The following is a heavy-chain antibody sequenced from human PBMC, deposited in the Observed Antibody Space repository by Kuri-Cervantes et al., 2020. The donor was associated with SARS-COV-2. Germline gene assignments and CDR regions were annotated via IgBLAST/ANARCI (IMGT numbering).Heavy chain of an antibody. J-gene: IGHJ4*02. CDR1: GYTFINYG. D-gene: IGHD3-10*01. Sequence: ASVKVSCKASGYTFINYGLSWVRQAPGRGLEWVASINTYNGNTNYAQILQGRVTMTTDTSTSTAYMELRGLRSFDTAVYYCARGSIFSDTGGWYFDYWGQGTLVTVSS. CDR2: INTYNGNT. V-gene: IGHV1-18*01. CDR3: ARGSIFSDTGGWYFDY.